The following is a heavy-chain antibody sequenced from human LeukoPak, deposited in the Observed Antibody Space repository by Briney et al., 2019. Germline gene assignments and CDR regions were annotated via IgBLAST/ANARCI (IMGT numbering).Heavy chain of an antibody. Sequence: GASVKVSCKASGYTFTGYYMHWVRQAPGQGLEWMGWINPNSGGTNYAQKFQGRVTMTRDTSISTAYMELSRLRSDDTAVYYCARRRGDIVVVPAASSPSYYYYMDVWGKGTTVTVSS. V-gene: IGHV1-2*02. J-gene: IGHJ6*03. CDR1: GYTFTGYY. CDR2: INPNSGGT. CDR3: ARRRGDIVVVPAASSPSYYYYMDV. D-gene: IGHD2-2*01.